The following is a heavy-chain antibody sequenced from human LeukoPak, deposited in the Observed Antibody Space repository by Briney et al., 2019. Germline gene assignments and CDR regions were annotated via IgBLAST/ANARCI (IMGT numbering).Heavy chain of an antibody. CDR1: GFTLGDYA. CDR3: AKFGAGPSFDY. V-gene: IGHV3-9*01. J-gene: IGHJ4*02. D-gene: IGHD3-3*01. CDR2: ISWNSGSI. Sequence: GRSLRLSCAASGFTLGDYAMHWVRQAPGKGLEWVSGISWNSGSIGYADSVKGRFTISRDNAKNSLYLQMNSLRAEDTALYYCAKFGAGPSFDYWGQGTLVTVSS.